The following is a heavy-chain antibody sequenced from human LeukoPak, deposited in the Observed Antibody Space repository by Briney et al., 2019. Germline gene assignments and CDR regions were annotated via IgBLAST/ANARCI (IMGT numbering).Heavy chain of an antibody. V-gene: IGHV3-74*01. J-gene: IGHJ4*02. D-gene: IGHD3-10*01. CDR2: ITSDGSTT. CDR1: GFTFSTYW. Sequence: GGSLRLSCAASGFTFSTYWMNWVRQAPGKGLVWVSRITSDGSTTRYADSVKGRFTISRDNAKNTLYLQMNSLRAEDTAVYYCARHLNYYLDYWGQGTLVTVSS. CDR3: ARHLNYYLDY.